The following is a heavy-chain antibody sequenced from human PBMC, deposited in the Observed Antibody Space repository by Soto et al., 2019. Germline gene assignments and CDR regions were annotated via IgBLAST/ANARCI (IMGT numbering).Heavy chain of an antibody. CDR1: GGSISSYY. J-gene: IGHJ6*02. V-gene: IGHV4-59*01. D-gene: IGHD2-2*01. CDR3: ARASLGYCXSTSCYGPDYYYYYGMDV. Sequence: SETLSLTCTVSGGSISSYYWSWIRQPPGKGLEWIGYIYYSGSTNYNPSLKSRVTISVDTSKNQFSLKLSPVTAADTAVYYCARASLGYCXSTSCYGPDYYYYYGMDVWGQGTTVTVS. CDR2: IYYSGST.